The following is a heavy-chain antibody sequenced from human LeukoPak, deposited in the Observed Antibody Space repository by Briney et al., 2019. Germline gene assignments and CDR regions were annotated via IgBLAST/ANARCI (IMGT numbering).Heavy chain of an antibody. CDR2: IYRGRT. V-gene: IGHV4-30-2*01. Sequence: SQTLSLTCAVSGDSISYESYYWNWIRQAPGKGPEWVGNIYRGRTRLNPSLTSRVAISVDMSKSQVSLSLTSVTAADTAIYYCAGEGEYGDSYSWGQGALVIVSA. CDR1: GDSISYESYY. J-gene: IGHJ5*02. CDR3: AGEGEYGDSYS. D-gene: IGHD2-21*01.